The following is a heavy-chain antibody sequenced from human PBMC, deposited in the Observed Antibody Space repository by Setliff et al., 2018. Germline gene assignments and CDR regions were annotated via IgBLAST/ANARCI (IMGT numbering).Heavy chain of an antibody. D-gene: IGHD3-3*01. CDR3: ARRATYYNFWSGYYDY. Sequence: SETLSLTCTVSDGSISSSSYYWGWIRQPPGKGLEWIGSIYYSGSTYYNPSLKSRVTISVDTSKNQFSLKLSSVTAADTAVYYCARRATYYNFWSGYYDYWGQGTLVTVSS. CDR1: DGSISSSSYY. CDR2: IYYSGST. J-gene: IGHJ4*02. V-gene: IGHV4-39*07.